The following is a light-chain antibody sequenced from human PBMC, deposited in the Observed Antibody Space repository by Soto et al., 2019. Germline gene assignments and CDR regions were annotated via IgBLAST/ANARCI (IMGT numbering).Light chain of an antibody. J-gene: IGKJ1*01. CDR3: QQLNTYPPT. V-gene: IGKV3-15*01. CDR1: QSVSSN. Sequence: EIVMTQSPATLSVSPGERATLSCRASQSVSSNLAWYQQKPGQAPRLLIYGASTRATGIPARFSGSGSGTEFTLTISSLQPDDFATYYCQQLNTYPPTFGQGTKVDIK. CDR2: GAS.